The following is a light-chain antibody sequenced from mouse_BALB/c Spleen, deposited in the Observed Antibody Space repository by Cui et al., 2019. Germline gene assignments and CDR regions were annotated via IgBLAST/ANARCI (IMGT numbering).Light chain of an antibody. Sequence: DIKKTQSPVSPSAGEGETVTSTCSASENIYSYLAWYQQKPGKSPKLLIYNAKTLAEGVPARFSGSGSGTHYSLKISSLQPEDVASYYCQHQYSTPWTFGGGTKLEIK. J-gene: IGKJ1*01. CDR3: QHQYSTPWT. CDR2: NAK. V-gene: IGKV12-44*01. CDR1: ENIYSY.